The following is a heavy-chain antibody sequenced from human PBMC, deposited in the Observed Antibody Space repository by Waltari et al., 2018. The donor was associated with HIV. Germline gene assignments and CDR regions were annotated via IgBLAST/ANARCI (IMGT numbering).Heavy chain of an antibody. CDR2: ISWNSGEI. V-gene: IGHV3-9*01. Sequence: EVQLVESGGGSVQPGRYLRLSCTASGITFDDYAMPWVRQPPGKGLEWVSGISWNSGEIAYADSVKGRFTISRDNTKNSLFLQMNSVRVEDTALYYCVKDGASTIFGVLNGMDVWGQGTTVTVSS. CDR1: GITFDDYA. J-gene: IGHJ6*02. CDR3: VKDGASTIFGVLNGMDV. D-gene: IGHD3-3*01.